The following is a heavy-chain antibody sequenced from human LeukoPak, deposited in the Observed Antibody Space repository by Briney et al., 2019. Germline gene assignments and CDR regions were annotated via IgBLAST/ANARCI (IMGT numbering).Heavy chain of an antibody. CDR1: GGSVSNSLYY. CDR3: ARGRSYGGNSIGY. D-gene: IGHD4-23*01. J-gene: IGHJ4*02. CDR2: IYYSGST. V-gene: IGHV4-61*01. Sequence: SETLSLTCTVSGGSVSNSLYYWSWIRQPPGKGLEWIGYIYYSGSTNYNPSLKSRVTISIDTSRNQFSLRLNSVTAADTAVYYCARGRSYGGNSIGYWGQGTLVTVSS.